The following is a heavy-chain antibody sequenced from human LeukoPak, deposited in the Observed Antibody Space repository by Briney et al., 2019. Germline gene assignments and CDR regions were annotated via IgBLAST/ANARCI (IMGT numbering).Heavy chain of an antibody. CDR1: GFSLSASGVG. CDR3: AQDSPIEIAGPPRAFDP. Sequence: SGPTPVKPTQTLTLTCTFSGFSLSASGVGVGWIRQPPGKALEWLALIYWDDDKLYSPSLKNRLTITKDTSRNQVVLTMTNMDPIDTATYFCAQDSPIEIAGPPRAFDPWGQGTLVTVSS. V-gene: IGHV2-5*02. CDR2: IYWDDDK. J-gene: IGHJ5*02. D-gene: IGHD6-13*01.